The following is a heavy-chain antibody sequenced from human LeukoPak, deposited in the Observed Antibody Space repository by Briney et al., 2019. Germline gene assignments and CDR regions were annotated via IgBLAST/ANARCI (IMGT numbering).Heavy chain of an antibody. D-gene: IGHD6-13*01. CDR2: IYTSGST. CDR3: ARVDSSSWYDY. Sequence: SQTLSLTCTVSGGSISSGSYYWSWIRQPAGKGLEWIGRIYTSGSTSYNPSLKSRVTISVDTSKNQFSLKLSSVTAADTAVYYCARVDSSSWYDYWGQGTLVTVSS. V-gene: IGHV4-61*02. CDR1: GGSISSGSYY. J-gene: IGHJ4*02.